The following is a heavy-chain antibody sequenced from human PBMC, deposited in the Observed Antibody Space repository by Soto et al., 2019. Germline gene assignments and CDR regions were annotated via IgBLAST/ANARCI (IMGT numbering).Heavy chain of an antibody. CDR3: ARDPMSGSQKLYFDY. D-gene: IGHD1-26*01. J-gene: IGHJ4*02. CDR2: ISGGGGTT. CDR1: GFSFSSYS. Sequence: EVQLVESGGGLVQPGGSLRLSCAASGFSFSSYSMNWVRQAPGKGLEWVSYISGGGGTTYYADSVKGRFTISRDNAKKSIYLQLSSLRDVETAVYYCARDPMSGSQKLYFDYWGQGTLVTVSS. V-gene: IGHV3-48*02.